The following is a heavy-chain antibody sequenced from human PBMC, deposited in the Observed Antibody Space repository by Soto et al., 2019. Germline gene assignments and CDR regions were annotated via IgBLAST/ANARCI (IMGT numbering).Heavy chain of an antibody. Sequence: ETLSLTCAVYGGSFSGYYWSWIRQPPGKGLEWIGEINHSGSTNYNPSLKSRVTISVDTSKNQFSLKLSSVTAADTAVYYCARGGRLTIFGVVIIFRSGNNWFDPWGQGTLVTSPQ. J-gene: IGHJ5*02. D-gene: IGHD3-3*01. CDR1: GGSFSGYY. CDR2: INHSGST. CDR3: ARGGRLTIFGVVIIFRSGNNWFDP. V-gene: IGHV4-34*01.